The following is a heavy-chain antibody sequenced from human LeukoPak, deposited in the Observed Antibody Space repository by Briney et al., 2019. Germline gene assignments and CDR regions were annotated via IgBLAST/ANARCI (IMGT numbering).Heavy chain of an antibody. D-gene: IGHD3-22*01. Sequence: GGSLRLSCAASGFTFDDNGMNWVRQPPGKGLEWVSGINWNGASTGYADSVKGRFTISRDNARNSLYLQMNSLRAEDTGLYYCARDPGDRSGYYYANYWGQGALVTVSS. V-gene: IGHV3-20*04. CDR3: ARDPGDRSGYYYANY. J-gene: IGHJ4*02. CDR1: GFTFDDNG. CDR2: INWNGAST.